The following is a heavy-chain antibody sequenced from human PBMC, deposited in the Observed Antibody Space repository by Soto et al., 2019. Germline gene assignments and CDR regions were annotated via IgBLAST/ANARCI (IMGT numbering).Heavy chain of an antibody. J-gene: IGHJ6*02. CDR2: IYHSGYT. V-gene: IGHV4-30-2*01. Sequence: QLQLQESGSGLVKPSQTLSLTCAVSGGSISSGGYSWSWIRQPPGKGLEWIGYIYHSGYTYYNPSLKSRVTISVDRSTTQFSLKLSSVTAADTAVYYCATAHYGDYGYGMDVWGQGTTVTVSS. D-gene: IGHD4-17*01. CDR1: GGSISSGGYS. CDR3: ATAHYGDYGYGMDV.